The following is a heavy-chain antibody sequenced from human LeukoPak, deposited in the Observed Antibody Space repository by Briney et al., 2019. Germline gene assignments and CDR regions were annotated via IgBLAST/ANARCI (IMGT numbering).Heavy chain of an antibody. V-gene: IGHV3-21*04. D-gene: IGHD3-3*01. CDR3: ARDCGYYDFWSGYYERGYYFD. Sequence: GGSLRLSCAASGFTFSSYSMNWVRQAPGKGLEWVSSISSSSSYIYYADSVKGRFTISRDNAKNSLYLQMNSLRSEDTAVYYCARDCGYYDFWSGYYERGYYFDWGQGTLVTVSS. CDR2: ISSSSSYI. CDR1: GFTFSSYS. J-gene: IGHJ4*02.